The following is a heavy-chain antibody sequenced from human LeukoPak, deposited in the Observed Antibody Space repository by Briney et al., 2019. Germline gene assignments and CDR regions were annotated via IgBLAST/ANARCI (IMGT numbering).Heavy chain of an antibody. V-gene: IGHV4-38-2*02. J-gene: IGHJ4*02. CDR1: GYSISSGYY. Sequence: PSETLSLTCTVSGYSISSGYYWGWIRQPPGKGLEWIGSIYHSGSTYYNPSLKSRVTISVDTSKNQFSLKLSSVTAADTAVYYCAKGQMIVVVPAATGGGLDYWGQGTLVTVSS. CDR3: AKGQMIVVVPAATGGGLDY. D-gene: IGHD2-2*01. CDR2: IYHSGST.